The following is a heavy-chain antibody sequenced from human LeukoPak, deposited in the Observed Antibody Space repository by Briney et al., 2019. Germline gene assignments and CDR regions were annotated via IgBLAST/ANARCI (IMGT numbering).Heavy chain of an antibody. J-gene: IGHJ4*02. CDR2: ISSSSSYV. V-gene: IGHV3-21*01. D-gene: IGHD6-13*01. CDR1: GFTLSSYS. Sequence: PGGSLRLSCAASGFTLSSYSMNWVRQAPGKGLEWVSSISSSSSYVYYAVSVKGRFTISRDNAKNSLYLQMNSLRAEDTAVYYCARDLNAAAGTPGGVYWGQGTLVTVSS. CDR3: ARDLNAAAGTPGGVY.